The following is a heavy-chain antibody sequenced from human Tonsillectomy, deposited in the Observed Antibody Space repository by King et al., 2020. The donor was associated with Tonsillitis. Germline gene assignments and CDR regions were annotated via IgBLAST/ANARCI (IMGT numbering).Heavy chain of an antibody. V-gene: IGHV3-30*02. CDR1: GFTFSSYG. CDR2: IRYDGSNK. Sequence: VQLVESGGGVVQPGGSLRLSCAASGFTFSSYGMHWVRQAPGKGLEWVAFIRYDGSNKYYADSVKGRFTISRDNSKNTLYLQMNSLRAEDTAVYYCAKELAVTRLIRPGDYYYYYGMDVWGQGTTVTVSS. J-gene: IGHJ6*02. CDR3: AKELAVTRLIRPGDYYYYYGMDV. D-gene: IGHD4-17*01.